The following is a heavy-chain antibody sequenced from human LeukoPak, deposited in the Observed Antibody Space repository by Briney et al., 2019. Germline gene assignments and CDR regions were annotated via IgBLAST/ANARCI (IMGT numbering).Heavy chain of an antibody. CDR1: GGTFSSYA. D-gene: IGHD4-23*01. V-gene: IGHV1-69*05. CDR2: IIPIFGTA. CDR3: ARAGSDYGGNPLEYYYYYMDV. J-gene: IGHJ6*03. Sequence: SVKVSCKASGGTFSSYAISWVRQAPGQGLEWMGGIIPIFGTANYAQKFQGRVTITTDESTSTAYMELSSLGSEDTAVYYCARAGSDYGGNPLEYYYYYMDVWGKGTTVTVSS.